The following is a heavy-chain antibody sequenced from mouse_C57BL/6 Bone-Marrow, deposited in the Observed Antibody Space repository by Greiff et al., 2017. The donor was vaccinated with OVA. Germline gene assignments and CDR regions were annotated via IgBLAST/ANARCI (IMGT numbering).Heavy chain of an antibody. CDR2: IYPRSGNT. V-gene: IGHV1-81*01. Sequence: QVQLQQSGAELARPGASVKLSCKASGYTFTSYGISWVKQRTGQGLEWIGEIYPRSGNTYYNEKFKGKATLTADKSSSTAYMALRSLTSEDSAVYFCARYYYGSSYFDYWGQGTTLTVSS. CDR1: GYTFTSYG. CDR3: ARYYYGSSYFDY. J-gene: IGHJ2*01. D-gene: IGHD1-1*01.